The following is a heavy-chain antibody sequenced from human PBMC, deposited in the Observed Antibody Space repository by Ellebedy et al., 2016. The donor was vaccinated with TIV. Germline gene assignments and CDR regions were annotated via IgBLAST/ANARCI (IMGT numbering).Heavy chain of an antibody. J-gene: IGHJ4*02. V-gene: IGHV3-23*01. CDR1: AFTFSTYA. CDR3: AKHSVAGTLGCLDY. Sequence: PGGSLRLSCAASAFTFSTYAMSWVRQAPGKGLEWVSSISVSGGSTYYADSVKGRFTISRDTSKNTLYLQMNSLRAEDTAVYYCAKHSVAGTLGCLDYWGQGTLITVSS. D-gene: IGHD6-19*01. CDR2: ISVSGGST.